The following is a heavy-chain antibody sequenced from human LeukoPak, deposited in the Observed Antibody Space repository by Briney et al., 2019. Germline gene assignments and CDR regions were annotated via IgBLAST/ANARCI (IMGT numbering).Heavy chain of an antibody. CDR2: IYWDDDK. D-gene: IGHD2-2*01. CDR3: ALSSAYYYYMDV. J-gene: IGHJ6*03. V-gene: IGHV2-5*02. Sequence: SGPTLVNPTQTLTLTCTFSGFSLSTSGVGVGWIRQPPGKALEWLALIYWDDDKRYSPSLKSRLTITKDTSKNQVVLTMTNVDPVDTATYYCALSSAYYYYMDVWGKGTTVTVSS. CDR1: GFSLSTSGVG.